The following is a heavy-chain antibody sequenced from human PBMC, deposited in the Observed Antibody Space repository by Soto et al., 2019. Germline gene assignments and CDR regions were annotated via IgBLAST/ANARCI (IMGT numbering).Heavy chain of an antibody. D-gene: IGHD4-17*01. CDR2: IYYNGYT. CDR3: ARTQNDGHFDS. CDR1: GGSISGFY. Sequence: SETLSLTCTVSGGSISGFYWSWIRQPPGNRLEWIAYIYYNGYTKYNPSLKSRVSISVDTSKNQFSLKLSSVTAADTAVYYCARTQNDGHFDSWGQGTLVTVSS. J-gene: IGHJ4*02. V-gene: IGHV4-59*08.